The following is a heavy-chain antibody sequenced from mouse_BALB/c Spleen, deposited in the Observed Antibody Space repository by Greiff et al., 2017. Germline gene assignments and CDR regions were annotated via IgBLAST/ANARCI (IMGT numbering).Heavy chain of an antibody. V-gene: IGHV5-12-2*01. CDR1: GFTFSSYT. D-gene: IGHD3-1*01. CDR3: ARQQLGTWFAY. CDR2: ISNGGGST. Sequence: EVKLEESGGGLVQPGGSLKLSCAASGFTFSSYTMSWVRQTPEKRLEWVAYISNGGGSTYYPDTVKGRFTISRDNAKNTLYLQMSSLKSEDTAMYYCARQQLGTWFAYWGQGTLVTVSA. J-gene: IGHJ3*01.